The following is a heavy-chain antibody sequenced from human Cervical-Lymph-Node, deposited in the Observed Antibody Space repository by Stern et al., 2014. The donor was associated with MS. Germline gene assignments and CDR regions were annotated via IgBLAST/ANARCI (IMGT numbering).Heavy chain of an antibody. CDR2: ISFDGRNK. J-gene: IGHJ4*02. CDR1: GFSFSSYT. V-gene: IGHV3-30*14. CDR3: ASPPPFDF. Sequence: VQLVEAGGGVVQPGRSLRLSCAASGFSFSSYTMHWVRPAPGKGLEWVAAISFDGRNKYYADSVRGRFTISRDTSNNTLFLQMSTLRTEDTAVFYCASPPPFDFWGQGTLVAVSS.